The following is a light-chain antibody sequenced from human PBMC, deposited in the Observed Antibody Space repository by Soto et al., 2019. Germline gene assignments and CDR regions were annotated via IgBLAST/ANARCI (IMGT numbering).Light chain of an antibody. CDR2: GAS. Sequence: EIVMTQSPATLSVSPGERATLSCRASQSVSRSLAWYQQKPGQAPRLLIYGASTRAAGVPDRFSGSGSGTEFTLTISSLQSEDFAVYYCQQYENWPPITFGGGTKVEI. CDR1: QSVSRS. V-gene: IGKV3-15*01. J-gene: IGKJ4*01. CDR3: QQYENWPPIT.